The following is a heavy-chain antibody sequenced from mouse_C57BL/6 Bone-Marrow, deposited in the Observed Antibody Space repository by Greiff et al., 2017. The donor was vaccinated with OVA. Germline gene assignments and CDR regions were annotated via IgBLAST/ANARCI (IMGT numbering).Heavy chain of an antibody. J-gene: IGHJ3*01. CDR1: GFNIKDDY. D-gene: IGHD2-3*01. CDR2: IDPENGDT. V-gene: IGHV14-4*01. CDR3: TTDGYRGFAY. Sequence: VQLQQSGAELVRPGASVKLSCTASGFNIKDDYMHWVKQRPEQGLEWIGWIDPENGDTEYASKFQGKATITADTSSNTAYLQLSSLTSEDTAVYYCTTDGYRGFAYWGQGTLVTVSA.